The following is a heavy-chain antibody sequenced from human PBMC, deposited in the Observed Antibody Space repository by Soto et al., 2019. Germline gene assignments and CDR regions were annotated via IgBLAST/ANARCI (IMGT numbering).Heavy chain of an antibody. CDR3: ARPASGGSRDAFDV. CDR2: IDPTDSFT. Sequence: GESLKISCKASGYKVTTFWLDWVRQTPGKGLEWLGRIDPTDSFTNYSPPFEGHVTISVDRSISTAYLQWNSLQASDTDIYYCARPASGGSRDAFDVWGQGTTVTVSS. D-gene: IGHD2-15*01. CDR1: GYKVTTFW. J-gene: IGHJ3*01. V-gene: IGHV5-10-1*01.